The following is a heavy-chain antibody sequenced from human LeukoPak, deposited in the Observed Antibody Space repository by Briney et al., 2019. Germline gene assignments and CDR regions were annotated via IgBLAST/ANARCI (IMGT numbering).Heavy chain of an antibody. CDR2: IRSKAHNYAT. V-gene: IGHV3-73*01. CDR1: GFTFSGSA. CDR3: SRGGYNMGTGYYYGMDV. Sequence: GGSLRLSCAASGFTFSGSAMHWVRQASGKGLEWVGRIRSKAHNYATAYAASVKGRFTISRDDSKNTAYLQMNSLKTEDSAVYYCSRGGYNMGTGYYYGMDVWGQGTTVTVSS. J-gene: IGHJ6*02. D-gene: IGHD5-18*01.